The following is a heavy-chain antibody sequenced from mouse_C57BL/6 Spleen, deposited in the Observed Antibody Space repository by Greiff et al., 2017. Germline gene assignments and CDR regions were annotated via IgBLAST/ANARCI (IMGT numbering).Heavy chain of an antibody. V-gene: IGHV1-15*01. Sequence: QVQLQQSGAELVRPGASVTLSCKASGYTFTDYEMHWVKQTPVHGLEWIGAIDPETGGTAYNQKFKGKAILTADKSSSTAYMELRSLTSEDSAVYYCTRFYYGYDEGYWGQGTTLTVSS. CDR2: IDPETGGT. CDR1: GYTFTDYE. CDR3: TRFYYGYDEGY. D-gene: IGHD2-2*01. J-gene: IGHJ2*01.